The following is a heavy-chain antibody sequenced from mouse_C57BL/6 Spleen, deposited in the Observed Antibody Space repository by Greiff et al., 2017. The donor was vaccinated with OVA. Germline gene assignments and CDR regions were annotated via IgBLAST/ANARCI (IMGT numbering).Heavy chain of an antibody. CDR1: GYTFTSYW. CDR2: IHPSDSDT. D-gene: IGHD1-1*01. CDR3: AIGGDYYGSSWYFDV. Sequence: QVQLKESGAELVKPGASVKVSCKASGYTFTSYWMHWVKQRPGQGLEWIGRIHPSDSDTNYNQKFKGKATLTVDKSSSTAYMQLSSLTSEDSAVYYCAIGGDYYGSSWYFDVWGTGTTVTVSS. V-gene: IGHV1-74*01. J-gene: IGHJ1*03.